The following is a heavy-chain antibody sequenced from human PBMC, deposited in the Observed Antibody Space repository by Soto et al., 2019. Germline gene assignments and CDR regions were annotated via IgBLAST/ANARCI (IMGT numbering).Heavy chain of an antibody. CDR2: IWYDGSDK. V-gene: IGHV3-33*01. CDR3: SRDRYPNYPPDAFDI. J-gene: IGHJ3*02. D-gene: IGHD4-4*01. Sequence: PGGSLRLSCAASGFTLSSNGMHWVRQAPGKGLEWVAFIWYDGSDKYYADSVKGRFTIYRDNSKNTLCLQMNSLRAEDTAVYYCSRDRYPNYPPDAFDIWGQGTLVTVSS. CDR1: GFTLSSNG.